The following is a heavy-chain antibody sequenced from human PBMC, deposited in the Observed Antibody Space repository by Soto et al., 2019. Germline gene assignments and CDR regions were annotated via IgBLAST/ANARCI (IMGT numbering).Heavy chain of an antibody. CDR2: ISYDGSNK. J-gene: IGHJ6*02. V-gene: IGHV3-30*18. Sequence: QVQLVESGGGVVQPGRSLRLSCAASGFTFSSYGMHWVRQAPGKGLEWVAVISYDGSNKYYADSVKGRFTISRDNSKNTLYLQVNSLRAEDTAVYYCAKDLWFGEPPLAFYYYGMDVWGQGTTVTVSS. CDR1: GFTFSSYG. CDR3: AKDLWFGEPPLAFYYYGMDV. D-gene: IGHD3-10*01.